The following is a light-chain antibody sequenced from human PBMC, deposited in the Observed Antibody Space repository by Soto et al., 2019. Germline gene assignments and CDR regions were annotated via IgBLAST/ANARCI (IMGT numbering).Light chain of an antibody. V-gene: IGLV6-57*01. CDR1: SGSIASNY. CDR3: QSYDSSNQV. Sequence: NFMLTQPHSVSESPGKTVTISCTRSSGSIASNYVQWYQQRPGICPTTVIYVDNQRPSGVPYRFSGSIDSSSNSASLNISGLKTEDEADYSFQSYDSSNQVFGGGTKVTVL. J-gene: IGLJ2*01. CDR2: VDN.